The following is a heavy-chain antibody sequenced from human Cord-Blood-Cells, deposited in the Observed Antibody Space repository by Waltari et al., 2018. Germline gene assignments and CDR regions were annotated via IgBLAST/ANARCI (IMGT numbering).Heavy chain of an antibody. CDR3: AKLGYGSVDAFDI. D-gene: IGHD3-10*01. V-gene: IGHV3-30*18. CDR1: GFTFSSYG. J-gene: IGHJ3*02. Sequence: QVQLVESGGGVVQPGRSLRLSCAASGFTFSSYGMHWVRQAPGKGVEWVAVISYDGSNKYYADSVKGRFTISRDNSKNTLYQQMNSLRAEDTAVYYCAKLGYGSVDAFDIWGQGTMVTVSS. CDR2: ISYDGSNK.